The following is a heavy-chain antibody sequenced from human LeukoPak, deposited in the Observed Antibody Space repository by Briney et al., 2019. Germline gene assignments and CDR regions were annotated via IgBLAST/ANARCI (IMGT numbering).Heavy chain of an antibody. D-gene: IGHD6-19*01. V-gene: IGHV3-21*01. CDR2: ISFTSSFV. Sequence: GGSLRLSCAASGFTFSDYSMNWVRQAPGKGLEWVSSISFTSSFVYYADSVKGRFTISRDNAKSSLYLQMNSLRAEDTAVYYCARGGIQVSGIDEFDYWGQGTLVTVSS. J-gene: IGHJ4*02. CDR1: GFTFSDYS. CDR3: ARGGIQVSGIDEFDY.